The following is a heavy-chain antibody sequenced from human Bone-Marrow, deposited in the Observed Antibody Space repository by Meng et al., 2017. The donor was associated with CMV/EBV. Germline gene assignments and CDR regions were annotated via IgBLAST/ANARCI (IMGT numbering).Heavy chain of an antibody. CDR3: ARDKGTALYFHYGMDV. CDR2: ISSSSSTI. CDR1: GFTFSSYS. J-gene: IGHJ6*02. V-gene: IGHV3-48*04. Sequence: GESLKISCAASGFTFSSYSMNWVRQAPGKGLEWGSYISSSSSTIYYADSVKGRFTISRDNAKNSLYLQMNSLRAEDTAVYYCARDKGTALYFHYGMDVWGQGTTVTVSS. D-gene: IGHD2-8*01.